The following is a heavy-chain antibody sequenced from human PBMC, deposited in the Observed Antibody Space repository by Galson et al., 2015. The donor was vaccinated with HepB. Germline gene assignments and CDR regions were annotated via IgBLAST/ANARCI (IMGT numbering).Heavy chain of an antibody. Sequence: SLRLSCAASGFPFSDYWMHWVRQVPGKGLVWVSNSNGGETNRRYADSVKGRFTISRDNSKNTLYLQMNSLRVEDSAVYYCATEGPQFPRGSNDYWGQGTLVTVSS. CDR2: SNGGETNR. J-gene: IGHJ4*02. D-gene: IGHD1-26*01. CDR1: GFPFSDYW. V-gene: IGHV3-74*01. CDR3: ATEGPQFPRGSNDY.